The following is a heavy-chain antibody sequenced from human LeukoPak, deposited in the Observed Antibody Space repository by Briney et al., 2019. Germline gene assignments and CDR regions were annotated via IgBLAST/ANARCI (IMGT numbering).Heavy chain of an antibody. Sequence: GGSLTLSCAASGFTFSSYAMHWVRQAPGKGRAWVAVISYDGSNKYYADSVKGRFTISRDNSKNTLYLQMNSLRAEDTAVYYCVRSVDSSGYYPYYFDYWGQGTLVTVSS. CDR1: GFTFSSYA. J-gene: IGHJ4*02. CDR3: VRSVDSSGYYPYYFDY. V-gene: IGHV3-30-3*01. CDR2: ISYDGSNK. D-gene: IGHD3-22*01.